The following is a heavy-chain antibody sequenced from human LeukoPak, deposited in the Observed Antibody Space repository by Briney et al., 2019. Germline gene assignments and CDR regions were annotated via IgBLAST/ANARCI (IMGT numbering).Heavy chain of an antibody. V-gene: IGHV3-30*02. D-gene: IGHD1-26*01. CDR3: AKDGVGATIFDY. CDR2: IRYDGSNK. Sequence: GGSLRLTCAASGFTFSNAWMSWVRQAPGKGLEWVAFIRYDGSNKYYADSVKGRFTISRDNSKHPLYLPMNSLTAEDTAVYYCAKDGVGATIFDYSGQGTLVTVSS. CDR1: GFTFSNAW. J-gene: IGHJ4*02.